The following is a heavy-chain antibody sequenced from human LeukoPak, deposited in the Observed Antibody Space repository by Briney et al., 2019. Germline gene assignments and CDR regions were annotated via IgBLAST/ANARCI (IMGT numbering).Heavy chain of an antibody. CDR2: ISYDGSNK. V-gene: IGHV3-30-3*01. CDR3: ARDGCSSTSCYPGGYYYYYMDV. Sequence: GGSLRLSCAASGFTFSSYAMHWVRQAPGKGLEWVAVISYDGSNKYYADSVKGRFTISRDNSKNTLYLQMNSLRAEDTAVYYCARDGCSSTSCYPGGYYYYYMDVWGKGTTVTVSS. J-gene: IGHJ6*03. CDR1: GFTFSSYA. D-gene: IGHD2-2*01.